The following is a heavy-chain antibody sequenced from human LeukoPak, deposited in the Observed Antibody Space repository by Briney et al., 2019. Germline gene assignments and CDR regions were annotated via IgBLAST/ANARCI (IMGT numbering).Heavy chain of an antibody. D-gene: IGHD6-19*01. CDR3: ARTSSGWYGGSCDP. CDR1: VYTFTSYD. Sequence: ASVKVSCKASVYTFTSYDINWVRQPTGQGLAWMGWMNPNSGNTGYAQKFQGRVTMTRNTSISTAYMELSSPRSEDTAVYCCARTSSGWYGGSCDPWGQGTLVTVSS. CDR2: MNPNSGNT. V-gene: IGHV1-8*01. J-gene: IGHJ5*02.